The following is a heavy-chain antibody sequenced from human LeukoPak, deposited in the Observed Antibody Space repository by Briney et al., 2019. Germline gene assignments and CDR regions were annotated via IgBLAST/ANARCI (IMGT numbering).Heavy chain of an antibody. Sequence: GGSLRLSCAASRFTFSSYGMHWVRQAPGKGLEWVAVISYDGSNKYYADSVKGRFTISRDSSKNTLYLQMNSLRPEDTAVYYCAPENLDYWGQGTLVTVSS. J-gene: IGHJ4*02. CDR1: RFTFSSYG. V-gene: IGHV3-30*03. CDR2: ISYDGSNK. CDR3: APENLDY.